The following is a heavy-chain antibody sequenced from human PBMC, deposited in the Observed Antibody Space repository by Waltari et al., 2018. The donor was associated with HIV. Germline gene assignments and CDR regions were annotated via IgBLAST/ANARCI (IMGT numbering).Heavy chain of an antibody. CDR3: ARLTREGYNGGFDY. J-gene: IGHJ4*02. V-gene: IGHV3-33*08. CDR1: GFDFSNFR. D-gene: IGHD1-1*01. Sequence: QVQLVESGGGVVQPGRSLRLSCAASGFDFSNFRMHWVRQAPGKGLEWGGVLWFDSSNKYYVDSVKGRFTISRDNSKKTVYLQMNSLRGEDTAVYYCARLTREGYNGGFDYWGQGTLVTVSS. CDR2: LWFDSSNK.